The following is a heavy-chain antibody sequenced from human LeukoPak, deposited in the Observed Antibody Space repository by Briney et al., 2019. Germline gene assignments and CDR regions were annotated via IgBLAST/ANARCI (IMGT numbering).Heavy chain of an antibody. CDR3: AREPLEWTNTEHIDY. V-gene: IGHV4-30-4*08. Sequence: SQTLSLTCTVSGGSISSGDYYWSWIRQPPGKGLEWIGYIYYSGSTYYNPSLKSRVTISVDTSKNQFSLKLSSVTAADTAVYYCAREPLEWTNTEHIDYWGQGTLVTVSS. CDR2: IYYSGST. D-gene: IGHD3-3*01. CDR1: GGSISSGDYY. J-gene: IGHJ4*02.